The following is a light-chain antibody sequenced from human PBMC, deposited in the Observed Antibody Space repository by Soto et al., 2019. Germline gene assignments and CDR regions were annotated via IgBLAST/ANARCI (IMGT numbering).Light chain of an antibody. CDR2: GAS. CDR1: QSVSSNY. CDR3: QQYGSSPTT. Sequence: EIVLTQSPGTLSLSPGERATLSCRASQSVSSNYLAWYQQIPGQAPRLLIFGASIRATGIPDRFSGSGSGTDFTLTISRLEPEDFAVFYCQQYGSSPTTFGQGTKLEMK. J-gene: IGKJ1*01. V-gene: IGKV3-20*01.